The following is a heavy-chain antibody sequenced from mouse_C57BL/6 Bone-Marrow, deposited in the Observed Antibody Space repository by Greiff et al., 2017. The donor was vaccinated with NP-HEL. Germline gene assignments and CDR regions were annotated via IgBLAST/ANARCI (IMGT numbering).Heavy chain of an antibody. CDR2: IYWDDVK. J-gene: IGHJ4*01. CDR1: GFSLSTSGMG. Sequence: QVTLKESGPGILQSSQTLSLTCSFSGFSLSTSGMGVSWLSQPSGMGLEWLAHIYWDDVKRYNPSLKSRLTIFQDTSRNQVVLQITSVDTADTATYYCARRLGYAMDYWGQGTSVTVSS. D-gene: IGHD4-1*01. CDR3: ARRLGYAMDY. V-gene: IGHV8-12*01.